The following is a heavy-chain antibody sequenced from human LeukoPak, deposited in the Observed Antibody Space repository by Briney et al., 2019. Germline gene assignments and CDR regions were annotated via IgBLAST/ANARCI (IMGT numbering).Heavy chain of an antibody. CDR1: GFTFSSYS. CDR3: ARATGSDY. V-gene: IGHV3-21*01. D-gene: IGHD1-14*01. Sequence: KSEGSLRLSCAASGFTFSSYSMTWVRQAPGKGLEWVSSISSSSSYIYYADSVKGRFTISRDNAKNSLYLQMNSLRAEDTAVYYCARATGSDYWGQGTLVTVSS. J-gene: IGHJ4*02. CDR2: ISSSSSYI.